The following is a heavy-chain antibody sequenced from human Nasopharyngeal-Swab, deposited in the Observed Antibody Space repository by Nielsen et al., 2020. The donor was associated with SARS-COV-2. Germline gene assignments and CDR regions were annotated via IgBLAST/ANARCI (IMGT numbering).Heavy chain of an antibody. Sequence: GGSLRLSRAASGFTFSSYAMHWVRQAPGKGLEWVAVISYDGSNKYYADSVKGRFTISRDNSKNTLYLQMNSLRAEDTAVYYCARGLNFPLGYCSSTSCSIYMDVWGKGTTVTVSS. CDR2: ISYDGSNK. CDR1: GFTFSSYA. J-gene: IGHJ6*03. CDR3: ARGLNFPLGYCSSTSCSIYMDV. D-gene: IGHD2-2*01. V-gene: IGHV3-30*04.